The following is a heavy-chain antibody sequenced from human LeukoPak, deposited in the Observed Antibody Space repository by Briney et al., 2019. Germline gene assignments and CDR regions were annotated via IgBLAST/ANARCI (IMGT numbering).Heavy chain of an antibody. V-gene: IGHV4-30-2*01. CDR3: PRLNCGGDCYPLN. J-gene: IGHJ4*02. D-gene: IGHD2-21*02. Sequence: PSETLSLTCAVSGGSISSGGYSWSWIRQPPGKGLEWIGYIYHSGSTYYNPSLKSRVTISVDRSKNQFSLKLSSVTAADTAVYYCPRLNCGGDCYPLNWGQGTLVTVSS. CDR1: GGSISSGGYS. CDR2: IYHSGST.